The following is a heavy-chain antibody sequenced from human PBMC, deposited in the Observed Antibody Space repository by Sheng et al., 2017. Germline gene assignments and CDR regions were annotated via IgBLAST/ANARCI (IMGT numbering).Heavy chain of an antibody. CDR1: GGTFSSYA. J-gene: IGHJ6*03. CDR3: ARDGGYCSGGSCYGYYYYYYMDV. D-gene: IGHD2-15*01. CDR2: IIPIFGTA. Sequence: QVQLVQSGAEVKKPGSSVKVSCKASGGTFSSYAISWVRQAPGQGLEWMGGIIPIFGTANYAQKFQGRVTITTDESTSTAYMELSSLRSEDTAVYYCARDGGYCSGGSCYGYYYYYYMDVWGKGTTVTVSS. V-gene: IGHV1-69*05.